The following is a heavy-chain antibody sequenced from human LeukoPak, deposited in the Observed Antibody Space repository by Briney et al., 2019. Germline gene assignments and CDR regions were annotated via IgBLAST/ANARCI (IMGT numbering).Heavy chain of an antibody. J-gene: IGHJ3*02. CDR3: ARGTMVRGVIPLNDAFDI. Sequence: PSETLSLTCAVYGGSFSGYYWSWIRQPPGKGLEWIGEINHSGSTNYNPSLKSRVTISVDTSKNQFSLKLSSVTAADTAVYYCARGTMVRGVIPLNDAFDIWGQGTMVTVSS. CDR1: GGSFSGYY. V-gene: IGHV4-34*01. D-gene: IGHD3-10*01. CDR2: INHSGST.